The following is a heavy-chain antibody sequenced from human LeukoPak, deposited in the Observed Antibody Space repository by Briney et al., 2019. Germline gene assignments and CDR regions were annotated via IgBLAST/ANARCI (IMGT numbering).Heavy chain of an antibody. V-gene: IGHV3-11*04. CDR3: ASPPPVYYYYYMDV. J-gene: IGHJ6*03. CDR1: GFTFSDYY. CDR2: ISSSGSTI. Sequence: GGSLRLSCAASGFTFSDYYMSWIRQAPGKGLEWVSYISSSGSTIYYADSVKGRFTISRDNAKNSLYLQMNSLRAEDTAVYYCASPPPVYYYYYMDVWGKGTTVTVSS.